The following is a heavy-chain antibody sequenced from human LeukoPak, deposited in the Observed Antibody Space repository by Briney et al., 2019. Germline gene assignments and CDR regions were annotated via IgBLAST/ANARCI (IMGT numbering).Heavy chain of an antibody. CDR2: ISSSSITI. Sequence: GGSLRLSCAASGFTFSPYSMNWVRQAPGKGLEWVSYISSSSITIFYADSVKGRFTISRDNSKNTLYLQMNSLRAEDTAVYYCAKDHRDSGNYYYYYGLDVWGQGTMVTVSS. CDR3: AKDHRDSGNYYYYYGLDV. D-gene: IGHD1-26*01. J-gene: IGHJ6*02. V-gene: IGHV3-48*01. CDR1: GFTFSPYS.